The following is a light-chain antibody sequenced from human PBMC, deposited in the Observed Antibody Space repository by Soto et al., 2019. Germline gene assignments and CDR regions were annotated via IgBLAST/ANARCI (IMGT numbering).Light chain of an antibody. CDR2: AAS. CDR1: QSISVY. J-gene: IGKJ2*01. Sequence: DIQMTQSPSSLSASLGDRVTITCRASQSISVYLNWYQQKPGKAPQLLIYAASFLQTGVPSRFSGSGSGADFTLTISSLPPEDFATYYCQQSYVSPYTFGQGTNLDIK. V-gene: IGKV1-39*01. CDR3: QQSYVSPYT.